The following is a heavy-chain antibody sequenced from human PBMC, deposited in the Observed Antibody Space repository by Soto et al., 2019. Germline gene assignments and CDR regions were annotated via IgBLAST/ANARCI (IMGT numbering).Heavy chain of an antibody. CDR1: GGSISSYY. V-gene: IGHV4-59*01. Sequence: QVQLQESGPGLVKPSETLSLTCTVSGGSISSYYWSWIRQPPGKGLEWIGYIHYSGSTNYNPSLKSRVTISVDTSKNQFPLKLSSVTAADTAVYYCARDRHWNGYYGMDVWGQGTTVTVSS. D-gene: IGHD1-1*01. CDR2: IHYSGST. CDR3: ARDRHWNGYYGMDV. J-gene: IGHJ6*02.